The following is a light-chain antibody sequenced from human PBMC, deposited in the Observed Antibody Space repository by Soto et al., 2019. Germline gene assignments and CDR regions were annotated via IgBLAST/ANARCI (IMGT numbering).Light chain of an antibody. CDR3: QQSYSTPPT. V-gene: IGKV1-39*01. Sequence: DIQMTQSPSSLSASVGDRVTITCLASQSITSYLNWYQQKPGKAPKLLISDASSLASGIPSRFSGSGSGTDFTLTISSLQPEDFATYYCQQSYSTPPTFGQGTKVDIK. J-gene: IGKJ1*01. CDR1: QSITSY. CDR2: DAS.